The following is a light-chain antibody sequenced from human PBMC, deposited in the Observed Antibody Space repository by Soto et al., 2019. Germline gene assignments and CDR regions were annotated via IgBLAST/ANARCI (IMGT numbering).Light chain of an antibody. J-gene: IGKJ4*01. Sequence: EIVLTQSPGTLSLSPGERATLSCRASQSVSDYLAWYQQKPGQAPRLLIYAVFSRATGIPDRFSGSGSGTDFTLTINRLEPEDFALYYCQQYSIFALSFGGGTKMEIK. CDR2: AVF. CDR1: QSVSDY. V-gene: IGKV3-20*01. CDR3: QQYSIFALS.